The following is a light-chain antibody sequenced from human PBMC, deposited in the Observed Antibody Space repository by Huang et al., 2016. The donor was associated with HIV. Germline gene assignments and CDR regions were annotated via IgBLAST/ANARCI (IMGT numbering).Light chain of an antibody. CDR1: QSVSTW. CDR2: KSS. Sequence: DIQMTQSLSILSASIGDRVTITCRASQSVSTWLAWYQQKPGHPPKRLIYKSSTLESGVPSRFSGSGSGTEFTLTISSLQPDDFATYYCQQYNTFWTFGQGTKV. J-gene: IGKJ1*01. CDR3: QQYNTFWT. V-gene: IGKV1-5*03.